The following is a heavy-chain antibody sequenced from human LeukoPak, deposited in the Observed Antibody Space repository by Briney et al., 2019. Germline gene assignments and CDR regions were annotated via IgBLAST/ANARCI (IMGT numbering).Heavy chain of an antibody. Sequence: GGSLRLFCAASGFTFSSYAMHWVRQAPGQGLEWVAVISYDGSNKYYADSVKGRFTISRDNSKNTLYLQMNSLRAEDTAVYYCAKDLVIAAAGRDYWGQGTLVTVSS. CDR2: ISYDGSNK. D-gene: IGHD6-13*01. V-gene: IGHV3-30*04. CDR3: AKDLVIAAAGRDY. J-gene: IGHJ4*02. CDR1: GFTFSSYA.